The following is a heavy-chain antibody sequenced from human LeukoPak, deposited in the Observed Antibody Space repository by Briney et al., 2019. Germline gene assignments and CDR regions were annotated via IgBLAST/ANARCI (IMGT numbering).Heavy chain of an antibody. CDR3: ARASIRHSRDTSMVSSFGGFDY. CDR1: GFTVSSNY. J-gene: IGHJ4*02. Sequence: WGSLRLSCAASGFTVSSNYMSWVRQAPGKGLEWVSVIYSGGSTYYAVSVKGRFTISRDNSKNTLYLQMNSLRAEDTAVYYHARASIRHSRDTSMVSSFGGFDYWGQGTLVTVSS. D-gene: IGHD5-18*01. CDR2: IYSGGST. V-gene: IGHV3-53*01.